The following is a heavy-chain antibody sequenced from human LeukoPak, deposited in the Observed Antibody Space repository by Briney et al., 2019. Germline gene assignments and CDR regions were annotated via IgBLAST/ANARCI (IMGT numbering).Heavy chain of an antibody. CDR2: IKEDGSEQ. CDR1: GFTFTDYW. D-gene: IGHD2-2*01. V-gene: IGHV3-7*03. J-gene: IGHJ6*02. Sequence: GGSLRLSCVGSGFTFTDYWMTWVRQAPGEGLEWLATIKEDGSEQKYVDSVKGRFTLSRDNVKSSLYLQMHSLRAEDTAVYYCARGFDCSSASCSCMDLWGQGTTVTVSS. CDR3: ARGFDCSSASCSCMDL.